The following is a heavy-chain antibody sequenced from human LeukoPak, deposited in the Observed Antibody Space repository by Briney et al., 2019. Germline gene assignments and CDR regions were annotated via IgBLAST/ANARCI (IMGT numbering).Heavy chain of an antibody. J-gene: IGHJ4*02. D-gene: IGHD3-10*01. CDR2: INRDGSEK. CDR3: ARDIYGSGSPQFDY. V-gene: IGHV3-7*05. Sequence: GWSLRLSCAASGFTFSSYWMSWVCQAPGKGLEWVANINRDGSEKYYVDSVKGRFTISRDNAKNSLYLQMNSLRAEDTAVYYCARDIYGSGSPQFDYWGQGTLVSVSS. CDR1: GFTFSSYW.